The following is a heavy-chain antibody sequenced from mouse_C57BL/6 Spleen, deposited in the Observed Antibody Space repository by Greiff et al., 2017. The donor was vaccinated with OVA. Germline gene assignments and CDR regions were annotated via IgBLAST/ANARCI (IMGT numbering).Heavy chain of an antibody. V-gene: IGHV1-50*01. CDR1: GYTFTSYW. Sequence: QVQLKQPGAELVKPGASVKLSCKASGYTFTSYWMQWVKQRPGQGLEWIGEIDPSDSYTNYNQKFKGKATLTVDTSSSTAYMQLSSLTSEDSAVYDCASGRGAMGYWGQGASGTVSS. D-gene: IGHD3-1*01. CDR3: ASGRGAMGY. CDR2: IDPSDSYT. J-gene: IGHJ4*01.